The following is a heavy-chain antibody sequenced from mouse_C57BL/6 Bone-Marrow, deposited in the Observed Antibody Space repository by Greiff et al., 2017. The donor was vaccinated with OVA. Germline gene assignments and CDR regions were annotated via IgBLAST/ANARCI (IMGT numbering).Heavy chain of an antibody. Sequence: EVKLMESEGGLVQPGSSMKLSCTASGFTFSDYYMAWVRQVPEKGLEWVANINYDGSSTYYLDSLKSRFIISRDNAKNILYLQMSSLKSEDTATYYWERDGGIYDGYYRGFAYWGQGTLVTVSA. V-gene: IGHV5-16*01. CDR1: GFTFSDYY. CDR2: INYDGSST. CDR3: ERDGGIYDGYYRGFAY. D-gene: IGHD2-3*01. J-gene: IGHJ3*01.